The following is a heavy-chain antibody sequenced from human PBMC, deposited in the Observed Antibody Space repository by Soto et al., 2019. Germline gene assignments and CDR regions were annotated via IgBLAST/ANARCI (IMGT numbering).Heavy chain of an antibody. Sequence: EVQLLESGGGLVQPGGSLRLSCAASGFSFSSYAMSWVRQAPGKGLEWVSTISGSDGKTFYADSVKGRFSISRDTSDNTLYLQMNSLRADDTAIYYCERWNYLDYWGQGARVTVSS. CDR2: ISGSDGKT. CDR1: GFSFSSYA. D-gene: IGHD2-15*01. V-gene: IGHV3-23*01. J-gene: IGHJ4*02. CDR3: ERWNYLDY.